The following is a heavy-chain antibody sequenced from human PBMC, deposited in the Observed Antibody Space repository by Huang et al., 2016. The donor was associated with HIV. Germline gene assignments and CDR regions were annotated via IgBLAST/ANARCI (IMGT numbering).Heavy chain of an antibody. CDR2: FDPEEGET. J-gene: IGHJ3*02. CDR1: GNTVSDLS. CDR3: ATSTPDVGAGVLRSAFDI. Sequence: QVQLVESGAELKKPGASVRVSCKVSGNTVSDLSLHWVRQAPEKGLEWMGVFDPEEGETIDAQRLQGRVTMTEDTSTDTAYMELSSLRPEDTAVYYCATSTPDVGAGVLRSAFDIWGQGTMVTVSS. D-gene: IGHD2-15*01. V-gene: IGHV1-24*01.